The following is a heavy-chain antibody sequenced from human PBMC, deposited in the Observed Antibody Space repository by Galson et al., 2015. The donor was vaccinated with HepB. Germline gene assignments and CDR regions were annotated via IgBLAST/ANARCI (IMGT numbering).Heavy chain of an antibody. V-gene: IGHV4-39*01. Sequence: SETLSLTCTVSGDSISNKNYYWGWIRQPPGKGLDWIGTFYNSGSTYHNPSLKSRVSISVDTSKNQLSLSLSSVTAADTAVYYCARVARYCGSTTCYLSLFGPAQPDDTFDIWGQGTMVTVSS. CDR2: FYNSGST. D-gene: IGHD2-2*01. CDR1: GDSISNKNYY. CDR3: ARVARYCGSTTCYLSLFGPAQPDDTFDI. J-gene: IGHJ3*02.